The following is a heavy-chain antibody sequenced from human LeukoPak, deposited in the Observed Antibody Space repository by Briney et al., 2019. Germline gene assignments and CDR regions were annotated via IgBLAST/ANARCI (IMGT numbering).Heavy chain of an antibody. D-gene: IGHD5-18*01. V-gene: IGHV4-59*01. J-gene: IGHJ4*02. CDR1: GGSISSYY. CDR2: IYYSGST. Sequence: SETLSLTCTVSGGSISSYYWSWIRQPPGKGLEWIGYIYYSGSTNYNPSLKSRVTISVDTSKNQFSLKLSSVTAADTAVYYCARGSGYSYGSGHFDYWGQGTLVTVSS. CDR3: ARGSGYSYGSGHFDY.